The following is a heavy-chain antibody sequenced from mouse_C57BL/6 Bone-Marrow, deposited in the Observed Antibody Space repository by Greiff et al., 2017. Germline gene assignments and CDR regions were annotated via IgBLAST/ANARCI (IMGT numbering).Heavy chain of an antibody. D-gene: IGHD1-1*01. Sequence: EVMLVESGGDLVQPGGSLKLSCAASGFTFSDYYMYWVRQTPEKRLEWVAYISNGGGSPYYPDTVKGRFTISRDNAKNTLYLQMSRLKSEDTAMYYCARRGTTVVAVDYWGQGTSGTVSS. V-gene: IGHV5-12*01. CDR2: ISNGGGSP. J-gene: IGHJ4*01. CDR1: GFTFSDYY. CDR3: ARRGTTVVAVDY.